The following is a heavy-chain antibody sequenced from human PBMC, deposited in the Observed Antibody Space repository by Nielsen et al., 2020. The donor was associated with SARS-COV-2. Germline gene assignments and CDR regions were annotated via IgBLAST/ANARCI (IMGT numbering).Heavy chain of an antibody. Sequence: GGSLRLSCEGSGYSFISYCIAWVRQMPGKGLQWMGIICPGDSDTRYSPSFQGQVTISADKSISTAYLQWSSLKASDTAMYYCARGGSVGVLLWFGDLDPWGQGTLVTVSS. CDR2: ICPGDSDT. D-gene: IGHD3-10*01. CDR3: ARGGSVGVLLWFGDLDP. CDR1: GYSFISYC. V-gene: IGHV5-51*01. J-gene: IGHJ5*02.